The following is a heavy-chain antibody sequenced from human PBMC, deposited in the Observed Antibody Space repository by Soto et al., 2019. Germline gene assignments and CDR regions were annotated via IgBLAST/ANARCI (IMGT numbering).Heavy chain of an antibody. CDR1: GDTFSSYA. CDR2: IIPIFGTT. V-gene: IGHV1-69*01. J-gene: IGHJ1*01. Sequence: QVQLVQSGAEVKKPGSSVKVSCKASGDTFSSYAFSWVRQAPGQGLEWMGGIIPIFGTTNYAPKFQGRVRITADESTRTAYRELSSLRSEDTAVYYCARDRGYYDTSGFQGFVQYFHHWGQGTLVTVSS. D-gene: IGHD3-22*01. CDR3: ARDRGYYDTSGFQGFVQYFHH.